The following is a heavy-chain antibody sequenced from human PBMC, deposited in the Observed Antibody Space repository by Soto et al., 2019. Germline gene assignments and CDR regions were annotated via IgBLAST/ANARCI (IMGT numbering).Heavy chain of an antibody. J-gene: IGHJ4*02. CDR3: ARQGFYYVSSGYSETPFDY. V-gene: IGHV5-51*01. D-gene: IGHD3-22*01. CDR2: IYPGDSDT. CDR1: GYSFTSYW. Sequence: GESLKISCQGSGYSFTSYWIGWVRQMPGKGLEWMGIIYPGDSDTRYSPSFQGQVTISADKSISTAYLQWSSLKASDTAIYYCARQGFYYVSSGYSETPFDYWGQGTLVTVSS.